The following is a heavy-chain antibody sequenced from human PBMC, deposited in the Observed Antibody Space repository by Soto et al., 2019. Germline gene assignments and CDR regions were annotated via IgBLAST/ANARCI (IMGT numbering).Heavy chain of an antibody. V-gene: IGHV3-11*05. CDR3: AREYYHTMDG. CDR2: IDSSTKYT. J-gene: IGHJ6*02. CDR1: GFTFRDYY. Sequence: QVQLVESGGGLVRPGGSLRLSCEASGFTFRDYYMTWFRQAPGKGLEWLSYIDSSTKYTNYADSVKGRFTSSRDNAKNARYLKMNSLRADDTAVYYCAREYYHTMDGWGQGTMVTVSS.